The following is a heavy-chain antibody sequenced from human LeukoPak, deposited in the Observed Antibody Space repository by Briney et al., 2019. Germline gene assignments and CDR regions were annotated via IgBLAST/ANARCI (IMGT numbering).Heavy chain of an antibody. Sequence: GASVKVCCKASGYTFTRYYMHWVRQAPGQGLEWMGIINPSGGSTSYAHKFQGRVTMTRDTSTSTVYMELNSLRSEDTAVYYCARDWPTPKPYYYYYYGMDVWGQGTTVTVSS. V-gene: IGHV1-46*01. CDR2: INPSGGST. CDR3: ARDWPTPKPYYYYYYGMDV. D-gene: IGHD2-15*01. J-gene: IGHJ6*02. CDR1: GYTFTRYY.